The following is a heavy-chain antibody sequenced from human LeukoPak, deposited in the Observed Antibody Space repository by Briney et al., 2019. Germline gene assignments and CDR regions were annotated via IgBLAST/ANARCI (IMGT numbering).Heavy chain of an antibody. D-gene: IGHD3-10*01. CDR1: GFTFSSYA. CDR2: ISGSGGST. V-gene: IGHV3-23*01. J-gene: IGHJ6*02. CDR3: ARDFDYYGSGSARDV. Sequence: GGSLRLSCAASGFTFSSYAMGWVRQAPGKGLEWVSAISGSGGSTYYADSVKGRFTISRHNSKNTLYLQMNSLRAEDTAVYYCARDFDYYGSGSARDVWGQGTTVTVSS.